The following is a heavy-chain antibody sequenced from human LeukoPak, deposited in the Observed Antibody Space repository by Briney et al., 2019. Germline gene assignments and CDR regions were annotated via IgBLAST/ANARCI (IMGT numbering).Heavy chain of an antibody. Sequence: PGGSLRLSCAVSGFTFTTYAMSWVRQAPGKGLECVSGIGDSGGDSYYADSVKGRFTISRDKSKNTLYLQMNSLRAEDTAVYYCARNWGTVGATIFDYWGQGNLVTVSS. V-gene: IGHV3-23*01. D-gene: IGHD1-26*01. CDR1: GFTFTTYA. CDR3: ARNWGTVGATIFDY. CDR2: IGDSGGDS. J-gene: IGHJ4*02.